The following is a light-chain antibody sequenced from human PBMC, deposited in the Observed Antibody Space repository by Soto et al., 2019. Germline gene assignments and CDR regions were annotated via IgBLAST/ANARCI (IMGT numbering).Light chain of an antibody. J-gene: IGKJ1*01. CDR1: QSVSRSY. Sequence: EIVLTQSPGTLSLSPGERATLSCRASQSVSRSYLALYQQKPGQAPRLLIYGASSRATGIPDRFRGSGSGTDFTLTISRLETEDFAVYYCQQDGSSPWTGGEGTKVEIK. CDR2: GAS. V-gene: IGKV3-20*01. CDR3: QQDGSSPWT.